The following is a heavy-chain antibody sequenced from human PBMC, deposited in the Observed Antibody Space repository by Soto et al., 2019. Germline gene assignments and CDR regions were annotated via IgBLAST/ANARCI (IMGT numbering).Heavy chain of an antibody. Sequence: QVQLVQSGAEVKKPGASVKVSCKASGYTFTSYGISWVRQAPGQGLEWMGWISAYNGNTNYAQKLQGRVTMTTDTSTSTAHMELRSLRSDDTAVYYCARDYDILTESDAFDIWGQGTMVTVSS. CDR1: GYTFTSYG. J-gene: IGHJ3*02. CDR3: ARDYDILTESDAFDI. V-gene: IGHV1-18*01. D-gene: IGHD3-9*01. CDR2: ISAYNGNT.